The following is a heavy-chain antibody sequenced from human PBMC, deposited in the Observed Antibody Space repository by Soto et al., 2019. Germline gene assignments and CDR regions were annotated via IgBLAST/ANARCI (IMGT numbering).Heavy chain of an antibody. J-gene: IGHJ5*02. CDR2: INHSGST. V-gene: IGHV4-34*01. CDR1: GGSFSGYY. CDR3: ARGGKIKTGTSRSNWFDP. D-gene: IGHD1-7*01. Sequence: LSLTCAVYGGSFSGYYWSWIRQPPGKGLEWIGEINHSGSTNYNPSLKSRVTISVDTPKNQFSLKLSSVTAADTAVYYCARGGKIKTGTSRSNWFDPWGQGTLVTVSS.